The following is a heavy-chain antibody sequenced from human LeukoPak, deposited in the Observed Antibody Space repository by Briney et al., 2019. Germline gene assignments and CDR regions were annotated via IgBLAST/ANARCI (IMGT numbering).Heavy chain of an antibody. Sequence: SETLSLTCTVSGGSISSGDYYWSWIRQPPGKGLEWIGYIYYSGGTYYNPSLKSRVTISVDTSKIQFSLRLSSVTAADTAVYYCARDTGGSGYSYGYFDYWGQGTLVTVSS. D-gene: IGHD3-22*01. V-gene: IGHV4-30-4*01. J-gene: IGHJ4*02. CDR1: GGSISSGDYY. CDR3: ARDTGGSGYSYGYFDY. CDR2: IYYSGGT.